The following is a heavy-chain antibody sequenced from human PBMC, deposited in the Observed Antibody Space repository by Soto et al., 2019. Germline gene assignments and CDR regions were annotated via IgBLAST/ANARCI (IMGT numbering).Heavy chain of an antibody. CDR3: ARFIAARPERYYYYGMDV. V-gene: IGHV3-7*05. CDR2: IKQDGSEK. CDR1: GFTFSSYW. J-gene: IGHJ6*02. D-gene: IGHD6-6*01. Sequence: PGGSLRLSCAASGFTFSSYWMSWVRQAPGKGLEWVANIKQDGSEKYYVDSVKGRFTISRDNAKNSLYLQMNSLRAEDTAVYYRARFIAARPERYYYYGMDVWGQGTTVTVSS.